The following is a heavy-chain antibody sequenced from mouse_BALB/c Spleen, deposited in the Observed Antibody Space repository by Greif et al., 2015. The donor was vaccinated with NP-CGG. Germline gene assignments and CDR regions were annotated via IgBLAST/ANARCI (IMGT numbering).Heavy chain of an antibody. V-gene: IGHV14-3*02. CDR3: ARYGYDEEAWFAY. J-gene: IGHJ3*01. CDR1: GFNIKDTY. D-gene: IGHD2-2*01. Sequence: EVQLQQSGAELVKPGASVKLSCTASGFNIKDTYMHWVKQRPEQGLEWIGRIDPANGNTKYDPKFQGKATITADTSSNTAYLQLSSLTSEDTAVYYCARYGYDEEAWFAYWGQGTLVTVSA. CDR2: IDPANGNT.